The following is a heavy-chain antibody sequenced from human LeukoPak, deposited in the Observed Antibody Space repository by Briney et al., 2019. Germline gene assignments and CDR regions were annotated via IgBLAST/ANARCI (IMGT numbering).Heavy chain of an antibody. CDR1: GGSISSHY. Sequence: SETLSLTCTVSGGSISSHYWSWIRQPPGKGLEWIGYTYYSGSTNYNPSLKSRVTISVDTSKNQFSLKLSSVTAADTAVYYCARDVPFDPWGQGTLVTVSS. CDR3: ARDVPFDP. D-gene: IGHD2-2*01. CDR2: TYYSGST. V-gene: IGHV4-59*11. J-gene: IGHJ5*02.